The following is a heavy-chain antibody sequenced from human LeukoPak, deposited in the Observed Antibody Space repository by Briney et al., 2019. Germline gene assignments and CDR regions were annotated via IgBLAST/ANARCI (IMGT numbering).Heavy chain of an antibody. V-gene: IGHV3-30-3*01. CDR1: GFTFSNYA. Sequence: GGSLRLSCAASGFTFSNYAMHWVRQAPGRGLEWVAVISYDGSDKNYADSVKGRFTISRDDSKNTLYLHMNSLGADDTAVYYCARDFYGVDYWGQGTLVTVSS. CDR3: ARDFYGVDY. J-gene: IGHJ4*02. D-gene: IGHD2/OR15-2a*01. CDR2: ISYDGSDK.